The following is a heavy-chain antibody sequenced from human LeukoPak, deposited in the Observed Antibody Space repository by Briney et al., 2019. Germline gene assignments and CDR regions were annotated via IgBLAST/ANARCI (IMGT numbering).Heavy chain of an antibody. CDR1: GGSFSGYY. CDR2: INHSGST. CDR3: AGDSNYVARYYGMDV. J-gene: IGHJ6*02. V-gene: IGHV4-34*01. D-gene: IGHD4-11*01. Sequence: KPSETLSLTCAVYGGSFSGYYWSWIRQPPGKGLEWIGEINHSGSTNYNPSLKSRVTISVDTSKNQFSLKLSSVTAADTAVYYCAGDSNYVARYYGMDVWGQGTTVTVSS.